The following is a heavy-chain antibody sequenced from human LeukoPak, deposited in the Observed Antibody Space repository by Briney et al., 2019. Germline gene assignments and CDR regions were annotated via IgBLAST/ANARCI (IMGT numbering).Heavy chain of an antibody. V-gene: IGHV3-33*06. D-gene: IGHD1-26*01. J-gene: IGHJ4*02. Sequence: GGSLRLSCAASGFTFSSYGMYWVRQAPGKGLEWVAVIWYDGSNKYYADSVKGRFTISRDNSKNTLYLQMNSLRAEDTAVYYSAKDFRVGATYFDYWGQGTLVTVSS. CDR1: GFTFSSYG. CDR2: IWYDGSNK. CDR3: AKDFRVGATYFDY.